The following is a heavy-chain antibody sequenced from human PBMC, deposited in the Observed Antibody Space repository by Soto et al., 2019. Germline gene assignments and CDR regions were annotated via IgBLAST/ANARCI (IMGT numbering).Heavy chain of an antibody. V-gene: IGHV3-23*01. J-gene: IGHJ4*02. D-gene: IGHD3-22*01. CDR1: GFTFSSYA. CDR2: SSGGGSTI. CDR3: SKVFYYYDSSGYYYFDY. Sequence: GGSLRLSCAASGFTFSSYAVSWVRKAPGKWPGWISSSSGGGSTISYADSVVGRLTISRDNSKNTQYLLMLSPRAAETAADYYSKVFYYYDSSGYYYFDYWGQGXLVTVSS.